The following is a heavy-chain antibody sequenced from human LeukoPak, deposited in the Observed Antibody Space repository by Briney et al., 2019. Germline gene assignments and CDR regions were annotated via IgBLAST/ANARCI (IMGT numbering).Heavy chain of an antibody. V-gene: IGHV3-48*03. CDR1: GFTFSSYE. J-gene: IGHJ6*04. Sequence: GGSLRLSCAASGFTFSSYEMNWVRQAPGKGLEWVSYISSSGSTIYYADSVKGRFTISRDNAKNSLYLQMNSLRAEDTAVYYCARDRHTYYYGMDVWGKGTTVTVSS. CDR3: ARDRHTYYYGMDV. CDR2: ISSSGSTI.